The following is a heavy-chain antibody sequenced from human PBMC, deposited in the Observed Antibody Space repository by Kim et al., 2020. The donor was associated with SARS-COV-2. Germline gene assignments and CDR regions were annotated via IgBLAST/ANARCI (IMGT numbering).Heavy chain of an antibody. J-gene: IGHJ4*02. V-gene: IGHV4-61*01. CDR2: IYYSGST. CDR1: GGSVSSGSYY. Sequence: SETLSLTCTVSGGSVSSGSYYWSWIRQPPGKGLEWIGYIYYSGSTNYNPSLKSRVTISVDTSKNQFSLKLSSVTAADTAVYYCARDYYDSSGYYDYWGQG. CDR3: ARDYYDSSGYYDY. D-gene: IGHD3-22*01.